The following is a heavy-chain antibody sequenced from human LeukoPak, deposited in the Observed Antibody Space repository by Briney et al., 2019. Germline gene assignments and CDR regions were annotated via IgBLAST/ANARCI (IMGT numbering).Heavy chain of an antibody. CDR3: ARLTALAGHRGAFDI. CDR2: IYYNGNT. D-gene: IGHD6-19*01. J-gene: IGHJ3*02. CDR1: GGSIGSYY. V-gene: IGHV4-59*04. Sequence: SETLSLTCTVSGGSIGSYYWSWIRQPPGKGLEWIATIYYNGNTFYNPSLKSRVAISIDMSKSQFSLHLSSVTAADTAIYYCARLTALAGHRGAFDIWGPGTMVTVSS.